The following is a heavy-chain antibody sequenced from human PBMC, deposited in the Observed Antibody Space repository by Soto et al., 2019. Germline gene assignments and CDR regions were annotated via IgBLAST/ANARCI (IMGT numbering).Heavy chain of an antibody. V-gene: IGHV3-66*01. CDR2: IYSGGRT. D-gene: IGHD3-22*01. J-gene: IGHJ4*02. CDR1: GFGVSNNY. Sequence: PGGSLRLSCAASGFGVSNNYMSWVRQAPGKGLEWVSIIYSGGRTYYADSVKDRFTISRDNSKNTLYLQMNSLRAEDTAVYYCARDDSYFDYWGQGALVTVS. CDR3: ARDDSYFDY.